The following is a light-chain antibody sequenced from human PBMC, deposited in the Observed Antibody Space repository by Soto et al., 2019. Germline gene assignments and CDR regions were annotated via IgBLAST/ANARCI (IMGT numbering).Light chain of an antibody. CDR2: LEGSGSY. Sequence: QAVLTQSSSASASLGSSVKLTCTLSSGHSSYIIAWHQQQPGKAPRYLMKLEGSGSYNKGSGVPDRFSGSSSGPDRYLTISNLQSEDEADYYCETWDSNTRVFGGGTKLTV. CDR1: SGHSSYI. V-gene: IGLV4-60*03. J-gene: IGLJ2*01. CDR3: ETWDSNTRV.